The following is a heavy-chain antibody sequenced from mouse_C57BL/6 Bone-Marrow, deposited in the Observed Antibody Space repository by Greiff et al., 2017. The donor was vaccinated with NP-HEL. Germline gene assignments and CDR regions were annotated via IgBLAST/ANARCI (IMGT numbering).Heavy chain of an antibody. CDR3: ARLGQLQVFAY. CDR2: IYPGDGDT. Sequence: QVQLKESGPELVKPGASVKISCKASGYAFSSSWMNWVKQRPGKGLEWIGRIYPGDGDTNYNGKFKGKATLTADKSSSTAYMQLSSLTSEDSAVYFCARLGQLQVFAYWGQGTLVTVSA. V-gene: IGHV1-82*01. J-gene: IGHJ3*01. D-gene: IGHD2-12*01. CDR1: GYAFSSSW.